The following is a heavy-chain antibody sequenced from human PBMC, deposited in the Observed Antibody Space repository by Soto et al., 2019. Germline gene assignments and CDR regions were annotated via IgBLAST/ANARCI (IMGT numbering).Heavy chain of an antibody. J-gene: IGHJ4*02. Sequence: GAAVKGSCKASVYTFTSYDINWLGQATGQVLDWMVWMNTNSGNAGYAQKFKGRFTMTRNTSISTAYMELRSLRSEDTAVYYCARGQQLVTILDHWGQGNLVTVSS. D-gene: IGHD6-13*01. CDR1: VYTFTSYD. V-gene: IGHV1-8*01. CDR3: ARGQQLVTILDH. CDR2: MNTNSGNA.